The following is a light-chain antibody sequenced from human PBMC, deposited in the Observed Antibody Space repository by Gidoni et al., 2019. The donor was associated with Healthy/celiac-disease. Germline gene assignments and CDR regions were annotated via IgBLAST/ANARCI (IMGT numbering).Light chain of an antibody. V-gene: IGKV3-15*01. CDR3: QQYNNWPGWT. CDR2: GAS. CDR1: QSVSSN. J-gene: IGKJ2*02. Sequence: EIVMTQSPATLSVSPGERATLSCRASQSVSSNLAWYQQKPGQAPRLLIYGASTRATGIPARFSGSGSGTEFTLTISSLQSEDFAVYYCQQYNNWPGWTFXQXTKLEIK.